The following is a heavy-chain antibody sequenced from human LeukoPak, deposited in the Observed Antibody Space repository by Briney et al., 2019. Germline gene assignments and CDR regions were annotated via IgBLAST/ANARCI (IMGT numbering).Heavy chain of an antibody. CDR1: GFSFSNSA. J-gene: IGHJ3*02. CDR2: IVVGSGIT. CDR3: AAERYGGISDCCNFEI. D-gene: IGHD4-23*01. Sequence: ASVKVSCKSSGFSFSNSAVQWVRQARGQRLEWIGWIVVGSGITNYAQSLQGRLTITRDMSTNTAYMELSSLRSEDTAVYYCAAERYGGISDCCNFEIWGQGTMVTVSS. V-gene: IGHV1-58*01.